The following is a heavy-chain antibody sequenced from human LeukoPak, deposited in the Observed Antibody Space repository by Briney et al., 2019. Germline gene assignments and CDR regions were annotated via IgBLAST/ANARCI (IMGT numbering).Heavy chain of an antibody. J-gene: IGHJ4*02. CDR2: IYTSGST. V-gene: IGHV4-59*10. CDR1: GGSFSGYY. D-gene: IGHD4/OR15-4a*01. Sequence: SETLSLTRAVYGGSFSGYYWSWIRQPAGKGLEWIGRIYTSGSTNYNPSLKSRVTISVDTSKNQFSLKLSSVTAADTAVYYCARGEGATLLDYWGQGTLVTVSS. CDR3: ARGEGATLLDY.